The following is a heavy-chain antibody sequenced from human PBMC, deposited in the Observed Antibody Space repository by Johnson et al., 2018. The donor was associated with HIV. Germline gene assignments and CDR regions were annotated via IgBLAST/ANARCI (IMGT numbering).Heavy chain of an antibody. Sequence: QVQLVESGGGVVRPGGYLRLSCAASGFTFDDYGMSWVRQAPGKGLEWVAVISYDGSNKYCTDSVKGRFTMSRDNSKNTLYLQMNSLRAEDTAVYYCAREELEPDVFDIWGQGTMVTVSS. CDR2: ISYDGSNK. CDR1: GFTFDDYG. V-gene: IGHV3-30*03. CDR3: AREELEPDVFDI. J-gene: IGHJ3*02. D-gene: IGHD1-1*01.